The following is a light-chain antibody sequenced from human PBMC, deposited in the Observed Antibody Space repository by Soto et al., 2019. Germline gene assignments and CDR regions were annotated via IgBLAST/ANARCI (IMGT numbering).Light chain of an antibody. CDR3: CSYAGRYTFYV. Sequence: QSALTQPRSVSGSPGQSVTISCSGTSSDVGGFNYVSWYQQHPAKAPKLMIYDVTKRPSGVPDRFSGSKSGNTASLTISGLQAEDEADYYCCSYAGRYTFYVFGTGTKLTVL. CDR2: DVT. V-gene: IGLV2-11*01. CDR1: SSDVGGFNY. J-gene: IGLJ1*01.